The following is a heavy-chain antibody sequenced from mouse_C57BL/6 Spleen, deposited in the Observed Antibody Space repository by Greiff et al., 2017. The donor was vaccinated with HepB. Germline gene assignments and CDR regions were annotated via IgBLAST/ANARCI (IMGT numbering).Heavy chain of an antibody. J-gene: IGHJ2*01. CDR2: INPNNGGT. D-gene: IGHD1-1*01. Sequence: EVQLQQSGPELVKPGASVKISCKASGYTFTDYYMNWVKQSHGKSLEWIGDINPNNGGTSYNQKFKGKATLTVDTSSSTAYMELRSLTSEDSAGYYCARGGNYYGSSYALYYFDYWGQGTTLTVSS. CDR1: GYTFTDYY. CDR3: ARGGNYYGSSYALYYFDY. V-gene: IGHV1-26*01.